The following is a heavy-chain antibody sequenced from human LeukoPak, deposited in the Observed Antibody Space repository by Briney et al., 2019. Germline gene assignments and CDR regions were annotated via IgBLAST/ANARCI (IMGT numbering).Heavy chain of an antibody. J-gene: IGHJ4*02. Sequence: GESLKISCKGSGYIFTSHWIGWVRPMPEKGLEWMGIIYPSDSDTRYSASFQDQVTISADKSNNTAYLQWSSLKASDTAMYYCVRLVAGRGQFDYWGQGTLVTVSS. D-gene: IGHD6-19*01. CDR3: VRLVAGRGQFDY. V-gene: IGHV5-51*01. CDR1: GYIFTSHW. CDR2: IYPSDSDT.